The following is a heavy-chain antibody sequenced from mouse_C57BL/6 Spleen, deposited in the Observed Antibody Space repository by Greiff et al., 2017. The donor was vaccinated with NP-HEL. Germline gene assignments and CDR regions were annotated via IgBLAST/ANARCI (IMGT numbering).Heavy chain of an antibody. V-gene: IGHV15-2*01. D-gene: IGHD1-1*01. J-gene: IGHJ1*03. CDR1: DSEVFPIAY. CDR3: ARNEDYYGSSWYFDV. CDR2: ILPSIGRT. Sequence: QVQLQQSGSELRSPGSSVKLSCKDFDSEVFPIAYMSWVRQKPGHGFEWIGGILPSIGRTIYGEKFEDKATLDADTLSNTAYLELNSLTSEDSAIYYCARNEDYYGSSWYFDVWGTGTTVTVSS.